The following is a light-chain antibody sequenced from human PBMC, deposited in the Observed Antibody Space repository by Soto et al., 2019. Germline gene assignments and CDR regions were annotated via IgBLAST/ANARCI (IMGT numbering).Light chain of an antibody. CDR1: SSDVGDFNY. J-gene: IGLJ1*01. V-gene: IGLV2-14*01. Sequence: QSVLTQYASVSGSPGQSITISCTGTSSDVGDFNYVSWYQQHPGKAPKLIIYDVSNRPSGVSNRFSGSKSGNTASLTISGLQAEDEADYYCSSYTSSSPLYVFGTGTKVTVL. CDR2: DVS. CDR3: SSYTSSSPLYV.